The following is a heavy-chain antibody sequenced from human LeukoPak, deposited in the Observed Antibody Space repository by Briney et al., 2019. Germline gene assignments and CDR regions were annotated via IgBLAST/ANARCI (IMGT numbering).Heavy chain of an antibody. J-gene: IGHJ4*02. CDR1: GVSISSSNSY. CDR2: IYYSGNT. Sequence: SETLSLTCTVSGVSISSSNSYWGWIRQPPGKGLEWIGSIYYSGNTYYNASLKSQVSISIDTSKNRFSLKLTSVTAADTAVYYCAKDRLLNCRGDCYIFDYWGQGTVVTVSS. CDR3: AKDRLLNCRGDCYIFDY. D-gene: IGHD2-21*02. V-gene: IGHV4-39*02.